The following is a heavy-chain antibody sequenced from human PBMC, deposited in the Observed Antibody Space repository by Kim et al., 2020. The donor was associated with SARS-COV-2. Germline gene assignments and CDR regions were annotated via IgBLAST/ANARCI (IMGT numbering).Heavy chain of an antibody. CDR3: ARGLRGITMIVVVKTYYYYGMDV. CDR1: GGSFSGYY. D-gene: IGHD3-22*01. V-gene: IGHV4-34*01. CDR2: INHSGST. Sequence: SETLSLTCAVYGGSFSGYYWSWIRQPPGKGLEWIGEINHSGSTNYNPSLKSRVTISVDTSKNQFSLKLSSVTAADTAVYYCARGLRGITMIVVVKTYYYYGMDVWGQGTTVTVSS. J-gene: IGHJ6*02.